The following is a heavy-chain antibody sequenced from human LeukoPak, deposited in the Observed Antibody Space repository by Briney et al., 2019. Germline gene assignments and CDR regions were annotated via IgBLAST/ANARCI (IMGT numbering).Heavy chain of an antibody. CDR2: INPTVGTT. V-gene: IGHV1-46*01. J-gene: IGHJ4*02. D-gene: IGHD6-13*01. Sequence: GASVKVSCKASGYSLSTYYVHWVRQAPGQGLEWMGIINPTVGTTSYSQKFQGRVSMTRDMSASTVYMELSKLRSDDTAVYYCARDPTSSWIDGDYWGQGTLVTVSS. CDR3: ARDPTSSWIDGDY. CDR1: GYSLSTYY.